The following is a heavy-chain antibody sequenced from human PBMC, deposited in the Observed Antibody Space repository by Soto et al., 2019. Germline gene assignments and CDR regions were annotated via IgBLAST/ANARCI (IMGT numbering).Heavy chain of an antibody. D-gene: IGHD2-2*01. Sequence: QLVESGGGLVQPGGSLRLSCAASGFTFSLYPLNGVAQAPGKALAGLSYIIPSNTTIYYADSVKGRFTISRDNAKDSLDLQMNGLRDDDTAVYYCARVGRGFCSSARCYTDGFDLWGQGTVVTVST. CDR3: ARVGRGFCSSARCYTDGFDL. V-gene: IGHV3-48*03. CDR1: GFTFSLYP. CDR2: IIPSNTTI. J-gene: IGHJ3*01.